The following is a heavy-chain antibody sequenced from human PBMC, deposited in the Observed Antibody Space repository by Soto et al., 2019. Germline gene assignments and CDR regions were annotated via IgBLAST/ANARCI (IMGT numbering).Heavy chain of an antibody. CDR2: ISGSDGRT. CDR1: GFTFSSYA. J-gene: IGHJ4*02. D-gene: IGHD5-18*01. Sequence: GGSLRLSCAASGFTFSSYAMSWVRQAPGKGLEWVSTISGSDGRTYSTDSVKGRYTISRDNSRNTAYLQMNSLRVEDTAVYYCAKGVSQYTPLALFDYWGRGTLVTVSS. CDR3: AKGVSQYTPLALFDY. V-gene: IGHV3-23*01.